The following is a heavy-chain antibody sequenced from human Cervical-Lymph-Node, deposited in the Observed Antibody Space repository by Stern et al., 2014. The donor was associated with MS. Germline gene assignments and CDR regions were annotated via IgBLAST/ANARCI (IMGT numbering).Heavy chain of an antibody. CDR3: ASPDVPAAINYYYYGMDV. CDR1: GYTFTSYA. V-gene: IGHV7-4-1*02. J-gene: IGHJ6*02. Sequence: VHLVESGSELKKPGASVKVSCKASGYTFTSYAMNWVRQAPGQGLEWMGWINTNTGNPTYAQGFTGRVVFSFDTSVSTAYLQISSLKAEDTAVYYCASPDVPAAINYYYYGMDVWGQGTTVTVSS. D-gene: IGHD2-2*02. CDR2: INTNTGNP.